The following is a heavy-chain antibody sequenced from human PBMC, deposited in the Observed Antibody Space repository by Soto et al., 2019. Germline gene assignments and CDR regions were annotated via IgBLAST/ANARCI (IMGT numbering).Heavy chain of an antibody. J-gene: IGHJ5*02. D-gene: IGHD2-15*01. Sequence: QVQLQESGPGLVKPSGTLSLTCAVSSGSISSSNWWSWVRQPPGKGLEWIGEIYHSGSTNYNPSLKSRVTISVDKSKNQVSLKLSSVTAADTAFYYGARLVGVAAGYHRTSNNWFDPWGQGTLVTVSS. CDR2: IYHSGST. V-gene: IGHV4-4*02. CDR3: ARLVGVAAGYHRTSNNWFDP. CDR1: SGSISSSNW.